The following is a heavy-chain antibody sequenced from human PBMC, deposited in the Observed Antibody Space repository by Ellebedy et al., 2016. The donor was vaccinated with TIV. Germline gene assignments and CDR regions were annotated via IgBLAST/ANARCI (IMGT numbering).Heavy chain of an antibody. CDR2: IKQDGSEK. D-gene: IGHD3-10*01. CDR3: ARGRSFN. V-gene: IGHV3-7*03. J-gene: IGHJ4*02. Sequence: GESLKISCAASGFTFSSNWMSWVRQTPGKGLEWVGYIKQDGSEKYYVDSVKGRFTISRDNAKNSLYLQMTSLRAEDTAVYYCARGRSFNWGQGTLVTVSS. CDR1: GFTFSSNW.